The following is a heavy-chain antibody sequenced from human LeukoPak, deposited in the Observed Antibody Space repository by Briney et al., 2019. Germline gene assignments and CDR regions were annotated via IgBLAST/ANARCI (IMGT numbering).Heavy chain of an antibody. CDR2: ISGSGGST. V-gene: IGHV3-23*01. J-gene: IGHJ4*02. Sequence: GGSLRLSCAASGFTFSSYAMIWVRQAPGKGLELVSAISGSGGSTYYADSVKGRFTISRDNSKNTLYLQMNSLRAEDTAVYYCAKDDILTGYPAYWGQGTLVTVSS. CDR3: AKDDILTGYPAY. D-gene: IGHD3-9*01. CDR1: GFTFSSYA.